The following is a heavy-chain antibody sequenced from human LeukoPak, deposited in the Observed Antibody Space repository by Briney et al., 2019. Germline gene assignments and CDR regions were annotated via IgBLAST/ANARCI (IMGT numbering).Heavy chain of an antibody. V-gene: IGHV3-48*03. CDR1: GFTFSIYE. CDR2: ISSTGSTI. CDR3: AELGITMIGGV. Sequence: GGSLRLSCAASGFTFSIYEMNWVRQAPGKGLEWISYISSTGSTIYYADSVKGRFTISRDNAKNSLDLQMNSLRAEDTAVYYCAELGITMIGGVWGKGTTVTISS. D-gene: IGHD3-10*02. J-gene: IGHJ6*04.